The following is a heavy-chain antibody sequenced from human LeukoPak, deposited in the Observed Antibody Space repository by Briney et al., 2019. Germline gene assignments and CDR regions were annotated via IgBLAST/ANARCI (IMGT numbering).Heavy chain of an antibody. CDR2: ISSSTSYI. CDR1: GFIFSTYS. Sequence: GGSQGLSCAASGFIFSTYSMNWVRQAPGKGLEWVSSISSSTSYIYYADSVKGRFTISRDNSKNTLHLQMNSLRAEDTAVYFCARRSGVAVAGAFDYWGQGTLVTVSS. V-gene: IGHV3-21*04. J-gene: IGHJ4*02. CDR3: ARRSGVAVAGAFDY. D-gene: IGHD6-19*01.